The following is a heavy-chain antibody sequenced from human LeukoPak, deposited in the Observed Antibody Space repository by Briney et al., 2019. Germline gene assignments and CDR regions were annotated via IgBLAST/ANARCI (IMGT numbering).Heavy chain of an antibody. CDR1: GFTFSSYA. Sequence: PGRSLRLSCAASGFTFSSYAMSWVRQAPGKGLEWVANIKLDGSEKYYVDSVKGRFTISRDNAKNSLSLQMNSLRVEDTAIYYCARDDSGYAFDIWGQGTMVTVSS. CDR3: ARDDSGYAFDI. J-gene: IGHJ3*02. CDR2: IKLDGSEK. D-gene: IGHD6-19*01. V-gene: IGHV3-7*01.